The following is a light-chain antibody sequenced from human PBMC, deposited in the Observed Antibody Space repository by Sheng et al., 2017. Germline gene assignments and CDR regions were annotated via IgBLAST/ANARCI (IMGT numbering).Light chain of an antibody. V-gene: IGKV1-33*01. CDR2: DAA. J-gene: IGKJ4*01. CDR1: QDISNY. CDR3: QHYDNLARVT. Sequence: DIQMTQSPSSLSASVGDRVTITCQASQDISNYLNWYQQKPGKAPTLLIYDAATLQTGVPSRFSGSGFGSDFTFTITSLQPEDVATYYCQHYDNLARVTFGGGSRVEI.